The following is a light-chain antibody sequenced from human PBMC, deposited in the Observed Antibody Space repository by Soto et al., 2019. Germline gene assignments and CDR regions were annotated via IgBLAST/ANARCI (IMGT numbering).Light chain of an antibody. Sequence: QSVLTQPASVSGSPGQSITISCTGSSGDVGAYDYVSWYQHHPDKGPKLLIYDVTSRPSGVSDRFSGSKSGNTAFLTISGLQAEDEADYHCSSFSPSSTLVLFGGGTKLTVL. CDR3: SSFSPSSTLVL. CDR2: DVT. J-gene: IGLJ2*01. V-gene: IGLV2-14*03. CDR1: SGDVGAYDY.